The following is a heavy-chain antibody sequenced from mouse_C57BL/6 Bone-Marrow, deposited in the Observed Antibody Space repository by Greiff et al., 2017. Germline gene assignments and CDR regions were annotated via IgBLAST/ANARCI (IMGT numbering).Heavy chain of an antibody. CDR3: ARDPYDYDGYYTWFAY. D-gene: IGHD2-3*01. CDR2: ISDGGSYT. Sequence: EVQGVESGGGLVKPGGSLKLSCAASGFTFSSYAMSWVRQTPEKRLEWVATISDGGSYTYYPDNVKGRFTISRDNAKNNLYLQMSHLKSEDTAMYYCARDPYDYDGYYTWFAYWGQGTLVTVSA. V-gene: IGHV5-4*01. J-gene: IGHJ3*01. CDR1: GFTFSSYA.